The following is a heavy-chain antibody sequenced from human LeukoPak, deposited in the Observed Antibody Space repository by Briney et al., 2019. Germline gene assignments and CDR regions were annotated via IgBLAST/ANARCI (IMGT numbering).Heavy chain of an antibody. CDR3: AKGIYSSGWSYFDY. CDR2: LSGSGITT. V-gene: IGHV3-23*01. Sequence: GGSLRLSCAASGFTFSNSAMSWVRQAPGKGLEWASALSGSGITTYYADSVKGRFTICRDNSKNTLYLQLNSLRAEDTAVYYCAKGIYSSGWSYFDYWGHGTLVTVSS. CDR1: GFTFSNSA. D-gene: IGHD6-19*01. J-gene: IGHJ4*01.